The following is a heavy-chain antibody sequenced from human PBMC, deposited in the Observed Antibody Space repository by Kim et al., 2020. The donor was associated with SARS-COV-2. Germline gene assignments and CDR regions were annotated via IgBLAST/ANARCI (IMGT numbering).Heavy chain of an antibody. D-gene: IGHD5-12*01. V-gene: IGHV2-70*11. Sequence: SGPTLVNPTQTLTLTCTFSGFSLSTSGMCVSWIRQPPGKALEWLARIDWDDDKYYSTSLKTRLTISKDTSKNQVVLTMTNMDPVDTATYYCARISSHILASDYWGQGTLVTVSS. CDR2: IDWDDDK. CDR1: GFSLSTSGMC. J-gene: IGHJ4*02. CDR3: ARISSHILASDY.